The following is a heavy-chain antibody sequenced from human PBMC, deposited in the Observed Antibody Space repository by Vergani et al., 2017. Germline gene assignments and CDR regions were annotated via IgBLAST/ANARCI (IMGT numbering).Heavy chain of an antibody. J-gene: IGHJ6*02. V-gene: IGHV7-4-1*02. CDR1: GYTFTSYA. CDR2: INTNTGNP. CDR3: ARDRCRSTSCPYYYYGMDV. Sequence: QVQLVQSGSELKKPGASVKVFCKASGYTFTSYAMNWVRQAPGQGLEWMGWINTNTGNPTYAQGFTGRFVFSLDTSVSTAFLQISSLKPEDTAVYYCARDRCRSTSCPYYYYGMDVWGQGTTVTVSS. D-gene: IGHD2-2*01.